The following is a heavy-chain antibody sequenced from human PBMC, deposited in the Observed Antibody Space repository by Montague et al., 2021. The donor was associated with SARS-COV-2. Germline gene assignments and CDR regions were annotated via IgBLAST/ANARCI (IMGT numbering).Heavy chain of an antibody. D-gene: IGHD2-2*02. CDR3: ARLGDGVVPSPIPGDGPYYSYYYMDV. CDR2: IHHGGST. J-gene: IGHJ6*03. CDR1: GGSFSTYS. V-gene: IGHV4-34*01. Sequence: SETLSLTCAVHGGSFSTYSWNWIRQPPGKGLEWIGEIHHGGSTNYNPSLKSRVTISADTSKNQFSLKLTSVAAADTAVYYCARLGDGVVPSPIPGDGPYYSYYYMDVWGKGTTVTVSS.